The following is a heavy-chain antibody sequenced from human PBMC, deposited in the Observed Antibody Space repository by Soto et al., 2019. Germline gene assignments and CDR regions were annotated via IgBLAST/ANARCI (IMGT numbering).Heavy chain of an antibody. CDR1: GFTFSSYG. CDR2: ISYDGSNK. V-gene: IGHV3-30*18. CDR3: AKEGEATISFSCFDY. Sequence: GGSLRLSCAASGFTFSSYGMHWVRQAPGKGLEWVAVISYDGSNKYYADSVKGRFTISRDNSKNTLYLQMNSLRAEDTAVYYCAKEGEATISFSCFDYWGQGTLVTVSS. J-gene: IGHJ4*02. D-gene: IGHD5-12*01.